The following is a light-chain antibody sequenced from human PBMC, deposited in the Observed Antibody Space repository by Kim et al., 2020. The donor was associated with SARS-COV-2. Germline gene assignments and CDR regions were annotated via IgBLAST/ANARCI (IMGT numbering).Light chain of an antibody. CDR3: QQYDTYYPPYT. CDR1: QSISYW. CDR2: DAS. V-gene: IGKV1-5*01. Sequence: VGDRGTITCRASQSISYWFARYQQKPGKAPYLLIYDASNLQSGVPSRFSGSGSGTEFTLTIRSLQPDDFATYYCQQYDTYYPPYTFGQGTKLEI. J-gene: IGKJ2*01.